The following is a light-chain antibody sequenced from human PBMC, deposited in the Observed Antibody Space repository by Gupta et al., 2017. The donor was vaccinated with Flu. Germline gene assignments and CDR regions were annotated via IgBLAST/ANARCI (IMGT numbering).Light chain of an antibody. Sequence: VLTQSPGTLSLSPGERATLSCRASQSVSISYLAWYQQKPGQAPRLLIYGASSRATGIPDRFSGSGSGTDFTLTISRLEPEDFAVYYCQQYGSSPRTFGQGTKVEIK. CDR1: QSVSISY. J-gene: IGKJ1*01. CDR2: GAS. CDR3: QQYGSSPRT. V-gene: IGKV3-20*01.